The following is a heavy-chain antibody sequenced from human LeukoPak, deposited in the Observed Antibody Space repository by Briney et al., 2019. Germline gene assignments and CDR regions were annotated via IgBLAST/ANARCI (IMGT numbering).Heavy chain of an antibody. V-gene: IGHV3-23*01. CDR2: IGGSGGST. D-gene: IGHD1-26*01. CDR1: GFTFSSYA. J-gene: IGHJ4*02. CDR3: AKCRSGSYSSLDY. Sequence: GGSLRLSCAASGFTFSSYALTWLRQAPGKGLEWVSVIGGSGGSTYYADSVKGRFTISRDNSKNTLYLQMNSLRAEDTAVYYCAKCRSGSYSSLDYWGQGTLVTVSS.